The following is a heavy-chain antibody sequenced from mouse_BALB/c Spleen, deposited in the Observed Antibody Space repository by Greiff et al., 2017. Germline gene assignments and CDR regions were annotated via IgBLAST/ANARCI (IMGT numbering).Heavy chain of an antibody. D-gene: IGHD4-1*01. Sequence: EVMLVESGGGLVQPGGSRKLSCAASGFTFSSFGMHWVRQAPEKGLEWVAYISSGSSTIYYADTVKGRFTISRDNPKNTLFLQMTSLRSEDTAMYYCASRTGTNAMDYWGQGTSVTVSS. CDR2: ISSGSSTI. J-gene: IGHJ4*01. CDR1: GFTFSSFG. CDR3: ASRTGTNAMDY. V-gene: IGHV5-17*02.